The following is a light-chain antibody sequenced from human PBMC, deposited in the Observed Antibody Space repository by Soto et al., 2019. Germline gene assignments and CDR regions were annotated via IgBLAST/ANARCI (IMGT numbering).Light chain of an antibody. Sequence: IQVTQSPSSLSASVGDRVTITCRASQDISSYLAWYQQKPGKAPNLLIYDASSLQSGVPSRFSGSGFGTEFTLTISSLQPGDFATYYCQQYSSRSTFGQGTKVDIK. J-gene: IGKJ1*01. CDR3: QQYSSRST. CDR1: QDISSY. CDR2: DAS. V-gene: IGKV1-5*01.